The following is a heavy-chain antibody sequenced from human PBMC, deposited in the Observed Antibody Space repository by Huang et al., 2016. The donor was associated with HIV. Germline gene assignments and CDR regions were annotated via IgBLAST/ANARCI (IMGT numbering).Heavy chain of an antibody. Sequence: EVQLVQSGAEVKKPGESLKISCTGSGYSFSNYWSAWVRQMPGKGLEWMGSIYPFESTRTASPSFDGHFSISVDKSINTVYLHWSSLKASDTAIYYCAKGRRAFDVWGQGTWVTVSS. CDR1: GYSFSNYW. CDR3: AKGRRAFDV. V-gene: IGHV5-51*03. CDR2: IYPFESTR. J-gene: IGHJ3*01.